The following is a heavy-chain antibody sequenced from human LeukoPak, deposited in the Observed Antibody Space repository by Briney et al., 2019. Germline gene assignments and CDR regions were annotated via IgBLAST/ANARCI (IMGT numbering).Heavy chain of an antibody. CDR1: GGSVRSDRYF. J-gene: IGHJ5*02. Sequence: KPSATLSLTCTVSGGSVRSDRYFWGWIRQPPGKGLEWIGSIHDSGDTYYNPSLKSRVTMSADTSKNQFSVHLRSVTVADTAIYYCARLPYEHGDYAWFDPWGQGTLVTVSS. CDR2: IHDSGDT. V-gene: IGHV4-39*01. CDR3: ARLPYEHGDYAWFDP. D-gene: IGHD4-17*01.